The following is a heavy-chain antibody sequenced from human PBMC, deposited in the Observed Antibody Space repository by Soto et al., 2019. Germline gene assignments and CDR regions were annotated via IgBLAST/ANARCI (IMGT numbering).Heavy chain of an antibody. J-gene: IGHJ3*01. D-gene: IGHD5-18*01. V-gene: IGHV5-51*01. CDR3: ARNRARGYNYNFDAIAF. CDR2: IYPDDSDS. CDR1: GCSFATYC. Sequence: PGESLKISCKTSGCSFATYCIGWARQLPGKGLEWMGIIYPDDSDSTYSPSHRGQFTNSAYRAISAAYLQWSSLKASYTALYYCARNRARGYNYNFDAIAFGGQGTIVTVSS.